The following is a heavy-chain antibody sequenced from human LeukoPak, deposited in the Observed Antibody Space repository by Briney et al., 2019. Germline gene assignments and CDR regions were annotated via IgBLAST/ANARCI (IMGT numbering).Heavy chain of an antibody. Sequence: PGGSLRLSSAAAGFTVSSNYMSWVRQAPGKGLEWVSDIYSDGNTYYADSVKGRFTISRDNSKNTLYLQMNSLRAEDTAVYYCARDRCSSGWPDWYLDLWGRGTLVTVSS. CDR2: IYSDGNT. J-gene: IGHJ2*01. V-gene: IGHV3-66*01. CDR1: GFTVSSNY. D-gene: IGHD6-19*01. CDR3: ARDRCSSGWPDWYLDL.